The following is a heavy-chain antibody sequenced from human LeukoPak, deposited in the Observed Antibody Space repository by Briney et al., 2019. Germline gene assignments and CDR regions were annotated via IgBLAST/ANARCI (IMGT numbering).Heavy chain of an antibody. J-gene: IGHJ4*02. V-gene: IGHV3-21*01. D-gene: IGHD4-17*01. Sequence: GGSLRLSCAASGFTFSSYAMSWVLQAPGKGLEWVSSINSRSNQIYYADSVKGRFTISGDNAENSLYLQMNSLRADDSAMYYCARVHYGIDYWGQGTLVTVSS. CDR2: INSRSNQI. CDR3: ARVHYGIDY. CDR1: GFTFSSYA.